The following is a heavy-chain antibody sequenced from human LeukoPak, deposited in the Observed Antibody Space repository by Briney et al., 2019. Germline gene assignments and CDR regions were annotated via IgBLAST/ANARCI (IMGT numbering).Heavy chain of an antibody. CDR2: ISGGGGST. CDR3: ARDSRDSSGYYYDFDY. Sequence: GGSLRLSCAASGFTFTSYSMNWVRQAPGKGLEWVSTISGGGGSTYYADSVKGQFTISRDNSKNTLYLQMNSLRAEDTAVYYCARDSRDSSGYYYDFDYWGQGTLVTVSS. D-gene: IGHD3-22*01. V-gene: IGHV3-23*01. J-gene: IGHJ4*02. CDR1: GFTFTSYS.